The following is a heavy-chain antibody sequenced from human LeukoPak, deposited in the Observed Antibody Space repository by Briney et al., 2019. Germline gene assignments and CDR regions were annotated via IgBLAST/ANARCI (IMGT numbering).Heavy chain of an antibody. CDR1: GGSISSGSYY. D-gene: IGHD1-26*01. CDR3: ARDGGVSGSFFGY. J-gene: IGHJ4*02. V-gene: IGHV4-61*02. Sequence: SQTLSLTCTVSGGSISSGSYYWSWIRQPAGKGLEWIGRIYTSGSTNYNPSLKSRVTISVDTSKNQFSLKLSSVTAADTAVYYCARDGGVSGSFFGYWGQGTLVTVSS. CDR2: IYTSGST.